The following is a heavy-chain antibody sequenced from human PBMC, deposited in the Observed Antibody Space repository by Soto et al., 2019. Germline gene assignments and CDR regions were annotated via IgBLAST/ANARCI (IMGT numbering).Heavy chain of an antibody. CDR3: ARGPRVTATSFDY. Sequence: ASVKVSCKASGYTFTSYDINWVRQATGQGLEGMGWMSPNSGHTGYAQKFQGRVTMTRNTSISTAYMELSSLRSEDTAVYYCARGPRVTATSFDYWGQGTLVTVSS. CDR1: GYTFTSYD. V-gene: IGHV1-8*01. J-gene: IGHJ4*02. D-gene: IGHD2-15*01. CDR2: MSPNSGHT.